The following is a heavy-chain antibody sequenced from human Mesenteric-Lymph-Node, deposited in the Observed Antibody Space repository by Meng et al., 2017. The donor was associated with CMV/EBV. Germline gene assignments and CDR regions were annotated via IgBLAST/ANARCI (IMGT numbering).Heavy chain of an antibody. CDR1: GDSISTYY. J-gene: IGHJ6*02. Sequence: GSLRLSCTVSGDSISTYYWSWIRQPPGKGLECIGYVSHNGSPYYSPSLKSRLTISADTSKNQLSLKLTSVTAADTAVYYCARIHRWAVRTGVMDVWGQGTTVTVSS. CDR2: VSHNGSP. V-gene: IGHV4-59*01. CDR3: ARIHRWAVRTGVMDV. D-gene: IGHD3-10*01.